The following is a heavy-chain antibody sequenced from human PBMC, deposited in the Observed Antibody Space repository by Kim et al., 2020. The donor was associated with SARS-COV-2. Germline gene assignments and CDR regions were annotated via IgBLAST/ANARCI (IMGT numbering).Heavy chain of an antibody. J-gene: IGHJ2*01. V-gene: IGHV3-48*02. CDR3: ARDQGVTATLYYWYFDL. D-gene: IGHD2-21*02. CDR2: ISSSSSTI. Sequence: GGSLRLSCAAYGFTFSSYSMNWVRQAPGKGLEWGSYISSSSSTIYYADSVKGRFTISRDNAKNSLYLQMNSLRDEDTAVYYCARDQGVTATLYYWYFDLWGRGTLVTVSS. CDR1: GFTFSSYS.